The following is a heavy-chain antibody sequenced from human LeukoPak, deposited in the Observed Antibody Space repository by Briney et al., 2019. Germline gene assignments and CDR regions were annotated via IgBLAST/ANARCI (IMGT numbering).Heavy chain of an antibody. D-gene: IGHD3-3*01. CDR3: AKDQPYYDFWRGPFDY. CDR1: GGSFSGYY. CDR2: INHSGST. V-gene: IGHV4-34*01. J-gene: IGHJ4*02. Sequence: SETLSLTCAVYGGSFSGYYWSWIRQPPGKGLEWIGEINHSGSTNYNPSLKSRVTISVDTSKNQFSLKLSSVTAADTAVYYCAKDQPYYDFWRGPFDYWGQGTLVTVSS.